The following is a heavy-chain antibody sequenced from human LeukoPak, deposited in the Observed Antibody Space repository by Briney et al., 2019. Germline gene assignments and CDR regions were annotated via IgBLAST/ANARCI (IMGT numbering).Heavy chain of an antibody. J-gene: IGHJ4*02. V-gene: IGHV3-48*03. CDR1: GFTFSSYE. Sequence: PGGSLRLSCAASGFTFSSYEMNWVRQAPGKGLEWVSYISSSGSTIYYADSVEGRFTISRDNAKNSLYLQMNSLRAEDTAVYCCASLRQWLEGGDYWGQGTLVTVSS. CDR3: ASLRQWLEGGDY. D-gene: IGHD6-19*01. CDR2: ISSSGSTI.